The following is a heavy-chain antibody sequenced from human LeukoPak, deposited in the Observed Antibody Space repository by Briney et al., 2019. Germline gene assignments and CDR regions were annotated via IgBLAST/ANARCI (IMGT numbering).Heavy chain of an antibody. V-gene: IGHV3-23*01. CDR3: ATGRYASGWNSFDY. J-gene: IGHJ4*02. Sequence: GGSLRLSCAASGFTFSRYAMSWVRQAPGKVLEWVSGISGSDGSTYYADSVKGRFTISRDNSKNTLYLQMNSLRAEDTAVYYCATGRYASGWNSFDYWGQGTLVTVSS. CDR2: ISGSDGST. D-gene: IGHD6-19*01. CDR1: GFTFSRYA.